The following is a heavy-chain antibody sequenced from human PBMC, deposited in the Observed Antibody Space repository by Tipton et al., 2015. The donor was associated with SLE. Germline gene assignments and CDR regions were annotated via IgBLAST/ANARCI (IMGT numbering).Heavy chain of an antibody. Sequence: GLVKPSETLSLTCAVYGGSFSGYYWSWIRQPPGKGLEWIGEINHSGSTNYNPSLKSRVTISVDTSKNQFSLKLTSVTAADTAVYYCAREVLTGTDEELRDYWGQGTLVTVSS. CDR2: INHSGST. J-gene: IGHJ4*02. D-gene: IGHD1/OR15-1a*01. CDR3: AREVLTGTDEELRDY. V-gene: IGHV4-34*01. CDR1: GGSFSGYY.